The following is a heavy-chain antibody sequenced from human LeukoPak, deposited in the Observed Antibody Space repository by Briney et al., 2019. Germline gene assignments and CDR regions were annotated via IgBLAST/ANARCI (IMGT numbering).Heavy chain of an antibody. Sequence: QPGGSLRLSCAASGFTFSSYAMSWVRQAPGKGLEWVSAISGSGGSTYYADSVKGRFTISRDNSKNTLYLQMNSLRAEDTAVYYCAKVGSGSDGSGHYYYYYYYMDVWGKGTTVTVSS. J-gene: IGHJ6*03. CDR3: AKVGSGSDGSGHYYYYYYYMDV. CDR2: ISGSGGST. D-gene: IGHD3-10*01. CDR1: GFTFSSYA. V-gene: IGHV3-23*01.